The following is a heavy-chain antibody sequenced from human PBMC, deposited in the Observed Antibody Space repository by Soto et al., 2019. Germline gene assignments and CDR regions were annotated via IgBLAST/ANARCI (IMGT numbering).Heavy chain of an antibody. CDR2: IDGSGGTT. D-gene: IGHD3-10*01. CDR1: GFPFSSTD. J-gene: IGHJ5*02. Sequence: GGSLRLSCAASGFPFSSTDMTWVRQAPGKGLEWVSTIDGSGGTTYYADSVKGRFTISRDNSINTVFLQMNSLRADDTALYFCAKNSGWFNTWGQGALVTVSS. CDR3: AKNSGWFNT. V-gene: IGHV3-23*01.